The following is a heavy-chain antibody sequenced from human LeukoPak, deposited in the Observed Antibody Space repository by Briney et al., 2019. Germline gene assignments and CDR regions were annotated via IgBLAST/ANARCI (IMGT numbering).Heavy chain of an antibody. CDR3: AKGSRGGYYYFDY. D-gene: IGHD3-22*01. V-gene: IGHV3-30*02. Sequence: SGGSLRLSCAAPGFAFSAFGIHWVRQAPGKGLEWVAFIEYDGSSKLYGDSVKGRFTISRDNSKNTLYLQMNSLRPEDTAVYYCAKGSRGGYYYFDYWGQGTLVTVSS. CDR1: GFAFSAFG. J-gene: IGHJ4*02. CDR2: IEYDGSSK.